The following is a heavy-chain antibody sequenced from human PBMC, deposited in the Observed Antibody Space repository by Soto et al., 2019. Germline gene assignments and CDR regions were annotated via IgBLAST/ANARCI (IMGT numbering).Heavy chain of an antibody. CDR1: GFTFDDYA. J-gene: IGHJ3*02. D-gene: IGHD3-22*01. V-gene: IGHV3-9*01. Sequence: EVQLVESGGGLVQPGRSLRLSCAASGFTFDDYAMHWVRQAPGKGLEWVSGISWNSGSIGYADSVKGRFTISRDNAKNSLYLQMNSLRAEDTALYYCAKAVGDYDSSGPGAFDIWGQGTMVTVSS. CDR2: ISWNSGSI. CDR3: AKAVGDYDSSGPGAFDI.